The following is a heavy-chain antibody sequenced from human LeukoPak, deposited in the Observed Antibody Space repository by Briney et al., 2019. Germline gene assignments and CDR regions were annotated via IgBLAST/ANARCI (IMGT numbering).Heavy chain of an antibody. J-gene: IGHJ4*02. Sequence: GRSLRLSCAASGFTFDDYAMHWVRQAPGKGLEWVSGISWNSGSIGYADSVKGRFTISRDNAKNSLYLQMNSLRAEDTALYYCAKGGHGGVRDYMCDYWGQGTLVTVSS. CDR2: ISWNSGSI. CDR1: GFTFDDYA. V-gene: IGHV3-9*01. CDR3: AKGGHGGVRDYMCDY. D-gene: IGHD4-11*01.